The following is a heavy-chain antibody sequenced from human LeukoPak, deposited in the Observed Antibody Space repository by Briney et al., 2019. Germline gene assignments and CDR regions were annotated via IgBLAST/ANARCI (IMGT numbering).Heavy chain of an antibody. V-gene: IGHV3-30-3*01. Sequence: GGSLRLSCAASGFTYSSYAMHWVRQGPGKGLEWVAVISYDGSNKYYADSVKGRFTISRDNSKNTLYLQMNSLRAEDTAVYYCARVEQLVTPFYYYGMDVWGQGTTVTVSS. CDR2: ISYDGSNK. D-gene: IGHD6-13*01. CDR1: GFTYSSYA. CDR3: ARVEQLVTPFYYYGMDV. J-gene: IGHJ6*02.